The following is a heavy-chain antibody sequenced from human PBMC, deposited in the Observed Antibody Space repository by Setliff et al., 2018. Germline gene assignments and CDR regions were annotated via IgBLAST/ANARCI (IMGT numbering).Heavy chain of an antibody. J-gene: IGHJ6*02. CDR2: IYYSGST. CDR1: GGSISSSSYY. Sequence: SETLSLTCTVSGGSISSSSYYWGWIRQPPGKGLGWIGSIYYSGSTYYNPSLKSRVTISVDTSKNQFSLKLSSVTAADTAVYYCARDTEGRYDFWSGYYEDYYYYGMDVWGQGTTVTVSS. D-gene: IGHD3-3*01. CDR3: ARDTEGRYDFWSGYYEDYYYYGMDV. V-gene: IGHV4-39*07.